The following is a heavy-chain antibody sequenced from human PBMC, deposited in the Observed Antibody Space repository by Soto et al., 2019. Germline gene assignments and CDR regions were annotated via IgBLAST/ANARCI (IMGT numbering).Heavy chain of an antibody. D-gene: IGHD3-10*01. CDR1: GFTFSSYG. CDR3: TKGLWFGESPDS. Sequence: QVQLVESGGGVVQPGRSLRLSCAASGFTFSSYGMHWVRQAPGKGLEWVAAISYDGGNKYYADSVKGRFTISRDNSKNTRYLQMNRLRAEDTAVYYCTKGLWFGESPDSWGQGTLVTVSS. V-gene: IGHV3-30*18. CDR2: ISYDGGNK. J-gene: IGHJ5*01.